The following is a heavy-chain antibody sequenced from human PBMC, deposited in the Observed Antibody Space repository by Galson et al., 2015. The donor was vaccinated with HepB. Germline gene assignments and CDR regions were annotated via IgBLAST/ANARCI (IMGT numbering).Heavy chain of an antibody. D-gene: IGHD6-13*01. CDR2: ISAYNGNT. J-gene: IGHJ6*02. V-gene: IGHV1-18*04. CDR1: GYTFTSYG. CDR3: AREVDSSSSYYYGMDV. Sequence: SVKVSCKASGYTFTSYGISWVRQAPGQGLEWMGWISAYNGNTNYAQKLQGRVTMTTDTSTSTAYMELRSRRSDDTAVYYCAREVDSSSSYYYGMDVWGQGTTVTVSS.